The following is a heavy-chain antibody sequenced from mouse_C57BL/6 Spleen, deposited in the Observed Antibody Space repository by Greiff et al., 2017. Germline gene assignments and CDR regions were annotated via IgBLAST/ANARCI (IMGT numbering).Heavy chain of an antibody. CDR3: ARSGEGTTRSRAMDY. J-gene: IGHJ4*01. CDR2: IYPGGGST. Sequence: VQLQQSGAELVRPGASVKMSCKASGYTFTNYWMRWVQQRPGQGLEWIGDIYPGGGSTNYTEKFKGKATLTADKSSSTAYMQFSSLTSEDSAIYYGARSGEGTTRSRAMDYWGQGTSVTVSS. D-gene: IGHD2-14*01. V-gene: IGHV1-63*01. CDR1: GYTFTNYW.